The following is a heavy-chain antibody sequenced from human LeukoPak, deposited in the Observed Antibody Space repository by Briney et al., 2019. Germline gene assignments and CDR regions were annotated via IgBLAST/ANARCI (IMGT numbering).Heavy chain of an antibody. J-gene: IGHJ4*02. CDR2: IGIDSGNT. CDR3: ARDHNYAFDN. V-gene: IGHV3-48*01. Sequence: GGSLRLSCTASGFPFIEYSMNWVRQAPGKGLERISYIGIDSGNTKYADSVRGRFTISADKAKNSLYLQMNSLRVEDTAVYYCARDHNYAFDNWGQGTLVSVAP. D-gene: IGHD1-1*01. CDR1: GFPFIEYS.